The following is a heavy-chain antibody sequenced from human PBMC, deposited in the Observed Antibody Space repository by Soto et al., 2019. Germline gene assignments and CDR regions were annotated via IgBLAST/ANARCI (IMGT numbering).Heavy chain of an antibody. D-gene: IGHD3-9*01. CDR1: GFTFRSYW. J-gene: IGHJ4*02. V-gene: IGHV3-15*01. CDR3: TTVGLRYFDWLLSNVY. Sequence: PGGSLRLSCVASGFTFRSYWMTWVRQAPGKGLEWVGRIKSKTDGGTTDYAAPVKGRFTISRDDSKNTLYLQMNSLKTEDTAVYYCTTVGLRYFDWLLSNVYWGQGTLVTVSS. CDR2: IKSKTDGGTT.